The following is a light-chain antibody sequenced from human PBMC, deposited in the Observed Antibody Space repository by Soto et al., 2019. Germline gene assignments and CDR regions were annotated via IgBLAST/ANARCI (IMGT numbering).Light chain of an antibody. V-gene: IGKV3D-15*01. CDR1: QTISSN. CDR3: QQYNNWPPWT. Sequence: IAMTQSPGTLSVSPGERATLSCRASQTISSNLAWYQQKPGQAPRLLIYGASTRATGIPDRFSGSGSGTEFTLTISSLQSEDFAVYYCQQYNNWPPWTFGQGTKVDIK. J-gene: IGKJ1*01. CDR2: GAS.